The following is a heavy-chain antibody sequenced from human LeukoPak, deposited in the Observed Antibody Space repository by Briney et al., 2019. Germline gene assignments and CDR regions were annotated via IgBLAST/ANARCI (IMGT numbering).Heavy chain of an antibody. CDR3: ARVGYSYAFDV. V-gene: IGHV3-66*01. CDR2: IYSGGST. J-gene: IGHJ3*01. Sequence: QPGGSRRLSCAASGFTVSTNYMTWVRQAPGKGLEWVSVIYSGGSTYYADSVKGRFTISRDNSKNTLYLQMNSLRAEDTAVYYCARVGYSYAFDVWGQGTMVTVSS. D-gene: IGHD1-1*01. CDR1: GFTVSTNY.